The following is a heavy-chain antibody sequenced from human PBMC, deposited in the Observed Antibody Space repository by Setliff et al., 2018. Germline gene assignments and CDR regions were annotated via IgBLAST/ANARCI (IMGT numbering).Heavy chain of an antibody. Sequence: PSETLSLTCAVYGGSFSGYYWSWIRQTPGKGLEWIGEIIHSGSTNYNPSLKSRVTISMDTSKNQFSLKVSAVTAADTAVYYCARPFSRREKFLLDYWGQGALVTVSS. CDR3: ARPFSRREKFLLDY. CDR2: IIHSGST. CDR1: GGSFSGYY. J-gene: IGHJ4*02. V-gene: IGHV4-34*12.